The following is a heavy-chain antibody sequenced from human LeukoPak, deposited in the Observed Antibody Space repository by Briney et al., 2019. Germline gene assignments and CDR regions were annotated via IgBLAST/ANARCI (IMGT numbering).Heavy chain of an antibody. CDR1: GYTVTDYY. CDR2: INPNSGGT. D-gene: IGHD4-17*01. CDR3: ARDITVTIGDWFDP. Sequence: ASVKVSCKSSGYTVTDYYMQWVRQAPGQGLEWMGWINPNSGGTNYAQKFQGRVTMTRDTSISTAYMELSRLRSDDTAVYYCARDITVTIGDWFDPWGQGTLVTVSS. V-gene: IGHV1-2*02. J-gene: IGHJ5*02.